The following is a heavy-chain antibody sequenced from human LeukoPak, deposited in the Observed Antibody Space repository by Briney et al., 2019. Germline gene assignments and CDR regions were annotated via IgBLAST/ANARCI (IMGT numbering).Heavy chain of an antibody. CDR2: INPNSGGT. J-gene: IGHJ4*02. CDR1: GYTFTGYY. V-gene: IGHV1-2*02. Sequence: ASVKVSCKASGYTFTGYYMHWVRRAPGQGLEWMGWINPNSGGTNYAQKFQGRVTMTRDTSISTAYMELSRLRSDDTAVYYCARMKKLLWFGELLSQFDYWGQGTLVTVSS. CDR3: ARMKKLLWFGELLSQFDY. D-gene: IGHD3-10*01.